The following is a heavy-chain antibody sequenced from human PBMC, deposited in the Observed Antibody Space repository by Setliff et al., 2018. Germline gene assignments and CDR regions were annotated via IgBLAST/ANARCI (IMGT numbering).Heavy chain of an antibody. V-gene: IGHV3-20*04. CDR2: INWNGVKT. CDR1: GFTFDDYG. Sequence: GESLKISCAASGFTFDDYGMSWVRQAPGKGLEWVSGINWNGVKTDYAESLKGRFAISRDNAKNSLYLQMNSLRAEDTALYYCARLPNYVWGSPVDYWGQGTLVTVSS. J-gene: IGHJ4*02. D-gene: IGHD3-16*01. CDR3: ARLPNYVWGSPVDY.